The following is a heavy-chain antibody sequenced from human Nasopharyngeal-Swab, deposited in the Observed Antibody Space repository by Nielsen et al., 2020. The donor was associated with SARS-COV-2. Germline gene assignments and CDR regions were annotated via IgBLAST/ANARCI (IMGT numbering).Heavy chain of an antibody. CDR3: ARDSGFTFGYWIFDY. D-gene: IGHD3-22*01. CDR2: VWFDGTNK. J-gene: IGHJ4*02. Sequence: IRQPPGKGLEWVAIVWFDGTNKYYADSVKGRFTISRDSSKNTLYLQMNSLRAEDAAVYYCARDSGFTFGYWIFDYWGQGTLVTVSS. V-gene: IGHV3-33*01.